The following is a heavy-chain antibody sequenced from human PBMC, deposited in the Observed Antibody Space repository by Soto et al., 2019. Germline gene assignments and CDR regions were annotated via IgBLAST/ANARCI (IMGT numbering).Heavy chain of an antibody. CDR3: QRIEMPSTK. Sequence: SETLSLTCSVSGASIRSGGYYWSWLRQSPGKGLEWIGHIYYTGSTFYSPSLKSRLTISLDTSKHQYALDLQSVTLADKAMNYCQRIEMPSTKWGQGTLV. J-gene: IGHJ4*02. V-gene: IGHV4-31*03. CDR2: IYYTGST. CDR1: GASIRSGGYY. D-gene: IGHD2-2*01.